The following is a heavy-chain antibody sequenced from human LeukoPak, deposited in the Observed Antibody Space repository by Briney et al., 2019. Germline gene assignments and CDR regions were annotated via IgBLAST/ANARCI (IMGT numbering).Heavy chain of an antibody. V-gene: IGHV4-31*03. D-gene: IGHD2-21*02. Sequence: PSQTLSLTCTVSGGSISSGGYYWSWIRQHPGKGLEWIGYIYYSGSTYYNPSLKSRVTISVDTSKNQFSLKLSSVTAADTAVYYCARGHYPEALAYCGGDCFWYFDLWGRGTLVTVSS. J-gene: IGHJ2*01. CDR3: ARGHYPEALAYCGGDCFWYFDL. CDR1: GGSISSGGYY. CDR2: IYYSGST.